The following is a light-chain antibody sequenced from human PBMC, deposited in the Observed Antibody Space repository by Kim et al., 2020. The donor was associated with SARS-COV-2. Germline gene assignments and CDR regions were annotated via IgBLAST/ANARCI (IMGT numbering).Light chain of an antibody. CDR2: QHD. V-gene: IGLV3-1*01. CDR3: QAWDSSAAV. Sequence: SYELTQPPPVSVSPGQTARITCSGDKLGEKYAFWYQQKPGQSPVLVMFQHDKRPSGISERFSGSNSGNTAILTISGTRAIDEADYYCQAWDSSAAVFGGGTQLTVL. J-gene: IGLJ2*01. CDR1: KLGEKY.